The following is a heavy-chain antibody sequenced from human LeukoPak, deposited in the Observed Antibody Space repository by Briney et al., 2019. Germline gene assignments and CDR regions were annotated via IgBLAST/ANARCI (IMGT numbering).Heavy chain of an antibody. Sequence: PGGSLRFSCAASGFTFSTFAMSWVRQAPGKGLEWVSTISGSGGSTYYADSVKGRFTISRDNSKNTLYLQMNSLRAEDTAVYYCARVDGGSYYWGGFDYWGQGTLVTVSS. CDR3: ARVDGGSYYWGGFDY. CDR2: ISGSGGST. J-gene: IGHJ4*02. CDR1: GFTFSTFA. V-gene: IGHV3-23*01. D-gene: IGHD1-26*01.